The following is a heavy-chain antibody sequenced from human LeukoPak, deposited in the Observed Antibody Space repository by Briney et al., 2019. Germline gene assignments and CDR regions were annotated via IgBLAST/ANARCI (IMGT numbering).Heavy chain of an antibody. V-gene: IGHV3-23*01. J-gene: IGHJ6*02. Sequence: ISGSGGSTYYADSVKGRFTISRDNSKNTLYLQMNSLRAEDTAVYYCAKADYDFWSGYYYSGYYYGMDVWGQGTTVTVSS. CDR2: ISGSGGST. CDR3: AKADYDFWSGYYYSGYYYGMDV. D-gene: IGHD3-3*01.